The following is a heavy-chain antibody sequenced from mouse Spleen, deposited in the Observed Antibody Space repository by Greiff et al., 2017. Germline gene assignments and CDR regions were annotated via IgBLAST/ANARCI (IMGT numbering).Heavy chain of an antibody. CDR3: ARCFTVVAGKLDY. J-gene: IGHJ2*01. Sequence: QVQLQQSGAELVKPGASVKLSCKASGYTFTSYWMHWVKQRPGQGLEWIGMIHPNSGSTNYNEKFKSKATLTVDKSSSTAYMQLSSLTSEDSAVYYCARCFTVVAGKLDYWGQGTTLTVSS. V-gene: IGHV1-64*01. CDR1: GYTFTSYW. D-gene: IGHD1-1*01. CDR2: IHPNSGST.